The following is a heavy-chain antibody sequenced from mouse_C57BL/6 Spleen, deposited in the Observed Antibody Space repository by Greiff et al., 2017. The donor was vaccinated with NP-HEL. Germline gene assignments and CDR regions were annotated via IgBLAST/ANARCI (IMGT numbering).Heavy chain of an antibody. D-gene: IGHD1-1*01. CDR3: ARYYGSSYEYCDV. CDR2: IDPSDSYT. Sequence: QVQLQQPGAELVMPGASVKLSCKASGYTFTSYWMHWVKQRPGQGLEWIGEIDPSDSYTNYNQKFKGKSTLTVDKSSSTAYMQLSSLTYEDSAVYYCARYYGSSYEYCDVWGTGTTVTVSS. J-gene: IGHJ1*03. V-gene: IGHV1-69*01. CDR1: GYTFTSYW.